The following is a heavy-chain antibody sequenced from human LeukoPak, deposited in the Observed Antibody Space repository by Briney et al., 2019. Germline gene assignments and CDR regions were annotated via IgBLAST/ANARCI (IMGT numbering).Heavy chain of an antibody. CDR3: ARDSDIVPKTPTQGFDY. D-gene: IGHD5-12*01. J-gene: IGHJ4*02. V-gene: IGHV3-11*01. Sequence: GGSLRLSCAASGFTFSDYYMSWIRQAPGKGLEWVSYISSSGSIIYYADSVKGRSTISRDNAKNSLYLQMNSLRADDTAVYYCARDSDIVPKTPTQGFDYWGQGTLVTVSS. CDR2: ISSSGSII. CDR1: GFTFSDYY.